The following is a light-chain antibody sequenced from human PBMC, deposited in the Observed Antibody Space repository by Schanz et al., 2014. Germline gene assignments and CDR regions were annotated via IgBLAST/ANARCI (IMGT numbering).Light chain of an antibody. CDR3: CSYARNYGLL. J-gene: IGLJ2*01. V-gene: IGLV2-14*03. CDR1: TTDVGGYNY. Sequence: QSALTQPASVSGSPGQSITISCAGTTTDVGGYNYVSWYQQHPGKAPKLIIYDVTNRPSGVSNRFSGSKSDNTASLTISGLQTEDGADYYCCSYARNYGLLFGGGTKLTVL. CDR2: DVT.